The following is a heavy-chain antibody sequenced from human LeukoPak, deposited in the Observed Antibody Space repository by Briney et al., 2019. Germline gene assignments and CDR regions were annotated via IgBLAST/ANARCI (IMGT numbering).Heavy chain of an antibody. Sequence: GASVKVSCKASGYTFTDYYMHWVQQAPGKGLEWMRRVDPEDGETIYAEKFQGRVTITADTSTDTAYMELSSLRSEDTAVYYCATFGVLRYFDWLSLGPDYWGQGTLVTVSS. J-gene: IGHJ4*02. CDR1: GYTFTDYY. V-gene: IGHV1-69-2*01. CDR2: VDPEDGET. D-gene: IGHD3-9*01. CDR3: ATFGVLRYFDWLSLGPDY.